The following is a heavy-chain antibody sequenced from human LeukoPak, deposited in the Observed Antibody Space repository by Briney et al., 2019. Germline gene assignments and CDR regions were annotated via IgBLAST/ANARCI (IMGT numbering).Heavy chain of an antibody. D-gene: IGHD2-15*01. CDR3: ARAPGYCSGGSCLDY. V-gene: IGHV1-69*05. Sequence: SVKVSCKASGGTFSSYAISWVRQAPGQGLEWMGRIITIFGTASYAQKFQGRVTITTDESTSTAYMELSSLRSEDTAVYYCARAPGYCSGGSCLDYWGQGTLVTVSS. CDR2: IITIFGTA. J-gene: IGHJ4*02. CDR1: GGTFSSYA.